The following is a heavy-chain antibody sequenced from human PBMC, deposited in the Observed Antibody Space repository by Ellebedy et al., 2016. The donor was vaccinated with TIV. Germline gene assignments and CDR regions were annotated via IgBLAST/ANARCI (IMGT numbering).Heavy chain of an antibody. J-gene: IGHJ4*02. CDR2: ISQHGSEK. CDR1: GFTFSSYW. V-gene: IGHV3-7*03. Sequence: GESLKIPCAASGFTFSSYWMTWVRQPPGQGLEWVSNISQHGSEKYYVDSVKGRFAISRDNAKNSLFLQMNSLRAEDTAVYYCTTPYYYGSGSYFLWGQGTLVTVSS. D-gene: IGHD3-10*01. CDR3: TTPYYYGSGSYFL.